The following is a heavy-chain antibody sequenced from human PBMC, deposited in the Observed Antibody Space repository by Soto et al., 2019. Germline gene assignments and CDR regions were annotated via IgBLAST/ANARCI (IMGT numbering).Heavy chain of an antibody. CDR3: ARDQTGITTTGGGRIDH. Sequence: QVQLVESGGGVVQPGRSLRHSCAASGFTFSTHAMHWVRQAPGKGLECVAIVSFDGSNKYYADSVKGRFTISRDNSKNTLYLQMSGLTPEDTAVYYCARDQTGITTTGGGRIDHWGQGTLVTVSS. V-gene: IGHV3-30-3*01. CDR1: GFTFSTHA. CDR2: VSFDGSNK. D-gene: IGHD1-20*01. J-gene: IGHJ4*02.